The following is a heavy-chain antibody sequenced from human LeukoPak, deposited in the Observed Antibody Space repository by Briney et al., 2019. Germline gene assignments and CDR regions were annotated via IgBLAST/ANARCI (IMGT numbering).Heavy chain of an antibody. Sequence: GSVKVSCKASGYTFTSYYMHWVRQAPGQGLEWMGIINPSGGSTSYAQKFQGRVTMTRDTSTSTVYMELSSLRSEDTAVYYCARVGVYYDSSGYYSDWGQGTLVTVSS. V-gene: IGHV1-46*01. D-gene: IGHD3-22*01. CDR2: INPSGGST. J-gene: IGHJ4*02. CDR3: ARVGVYYDSSGYYSD. CDR1: GYTFTSYY.